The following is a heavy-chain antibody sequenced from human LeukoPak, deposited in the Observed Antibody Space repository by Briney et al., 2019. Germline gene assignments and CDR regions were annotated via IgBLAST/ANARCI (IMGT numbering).Heavy chain of an antibody. CDR1: GGSFSGYY. D-gene: IGHD2-8*01. CDR2: INHSGST. CDR3: ARVRDCTNGVCTSTDYFDY. J-gene: IGHJ4*02. V-gene: IGHV4-34*01. Sequence: SETLSLTCAVYGGSFSGYYWSWIRQPPGKGLEWIGEINHSGSTNYNPSLKSRVTISVDTSKNQFSLKLSSVTAADTAVYYCARVRDCTNGVCTSTDYFDYWGQGTLVTVSS.